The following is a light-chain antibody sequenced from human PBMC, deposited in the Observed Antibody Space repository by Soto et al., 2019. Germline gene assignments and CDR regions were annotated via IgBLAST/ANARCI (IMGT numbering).Light chain of an antibody. Sequence: EIVLTQSPGTLSLSAGERATLSCRASQRVTSRNLAWYQQKPGQAPRLLIHGASTRATGIPDRFTGGGSGTDFTLTVTRLEPEDSAVYYCQQYESSPLTFGGGTKVEIK. V-gene: IGKV3-20*01. J-gene: IGKJ4*01. CDR2: GAS. CDR3: QQYESSPLT. CDR1: QRVTSRN.